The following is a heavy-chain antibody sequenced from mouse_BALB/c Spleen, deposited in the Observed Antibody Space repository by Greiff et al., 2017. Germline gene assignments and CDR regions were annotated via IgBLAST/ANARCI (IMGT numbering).Heavy chain of an antibody. Sequence: QVQLKQSGPGLVQPSQSLSITCTVSGFSLTSYGVHWVRQSPGKGLEWLGVIWSGGSTDYNAAFISRLSISKDNSKSQVFFKMNSLQANDTAIYYCARKCGYYVGGYAMDYWGQGTSVTVSS. CDR2: IWSGGST. V-gene: IGHV2-2*02. CDR1: GFSLTSYG. J-gene: IGHJ4*01. CDR3: ARKCGYYVGGYAMDY. D-gene: IGHD2-3*01.